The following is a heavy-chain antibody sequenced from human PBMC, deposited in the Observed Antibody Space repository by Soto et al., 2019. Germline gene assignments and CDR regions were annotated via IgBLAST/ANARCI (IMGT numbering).Heavy chain of an antibody. CDR1: GFTFSSYA. CDR3: VTGYHSDY. D-gene: IGHD5-18*01. Sequence: ESGGGLVQPGGSLRLSCAASGFTFSSYAMSWVRQAPGRGLEWVASIKKDGSEKYYMDSLKGRFTISRDNALNSLYLQMNSLRAEDTAVYFCVTGYHSDYWGQGTLVTVSS. CDR2: IKKDGSEK. J-gene: IGHJ4*02. V-gene: IGHV3-7*03.